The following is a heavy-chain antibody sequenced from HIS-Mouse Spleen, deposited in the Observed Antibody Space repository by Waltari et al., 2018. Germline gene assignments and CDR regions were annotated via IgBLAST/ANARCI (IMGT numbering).Heavy chain of an antibody. V-gene: IGHV1-2*02. CDR1: GYTFTGYY. J-gene: IGHJ1*01. D-gene: IGHD3-10*01. Sequence: QVQLVQSGAEVKKPGASVKVSCKASGYTFTGYYMHWVRQAPGQGLEWIGWINPNSGGTNYAQKFQGRVTMTRDTSISTAYMELSRLRSDDTAVYYCAREHYYGSGSSIRGEYFQHWGQGTLVTVSS. CDR3: AREHYYGSGSSIRGEYFQH. CDR2: INPNSGGT.